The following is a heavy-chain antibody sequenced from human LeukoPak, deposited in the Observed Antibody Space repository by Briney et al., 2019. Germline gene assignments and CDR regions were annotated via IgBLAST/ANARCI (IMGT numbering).Heavy chain of an antibody. J-gene: IGHJ3*02. CDR2: INPSGGST. D-gene: IGHD6-19*01. Sequence: ASVKVSCNASGYTFTSYYMHWVRQAPGQGLEWMGIINPSGGSTSYAQKFQGRVTMTRDMSTSTVYMELSSLRSEDTAVYYCARGRAGWYAFDIWGQGTMVTVSS. V-gene: IGHV1-46*01. CDR3: ARGRAGWYAFDI. CDR1: GYTFTSYY.